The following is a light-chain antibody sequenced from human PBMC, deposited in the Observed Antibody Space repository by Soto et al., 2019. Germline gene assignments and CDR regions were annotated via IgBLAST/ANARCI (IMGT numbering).Light chain of an antibody. CDR1: KNIRTN. V-gene: IGKV1-39*01. CDR2: AAS. Sequence: DIQMTQSPSSLFASVGERVTFTARAGKNIRTNLNWYQQKPGDAPKLLIYAASTLQGAVPSRFSGSGSGTDFTLTISSLQPEDFATYHCQQGHSTPYTFGQGTRLEI. CDR3: QQGHSTPYT. J-gene: IGKJ2*01.